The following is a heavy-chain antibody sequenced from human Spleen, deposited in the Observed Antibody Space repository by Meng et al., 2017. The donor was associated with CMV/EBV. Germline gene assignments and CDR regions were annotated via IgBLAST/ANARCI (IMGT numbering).Heavy chain of an antibody. J-gene: IGHJ4*02. D-gene: IGHD2-2*02. CDR2: ISSSSSYI. Sequence: GESLKISCAASGFTFSSYSMNWVRQAPGKGLEWVSSISSSSSYIYYADSVKGRFTISRDNSKNTLSLQMSSLRAEDTAVYFCARGYYCRSTSCYSPYYFDYWGQGTLVTVSS. CDR3: ARGYYCRSTSCYSPYYFDY. CDR1: GFTFSSYS. V-gene: IGHV3-21*01.